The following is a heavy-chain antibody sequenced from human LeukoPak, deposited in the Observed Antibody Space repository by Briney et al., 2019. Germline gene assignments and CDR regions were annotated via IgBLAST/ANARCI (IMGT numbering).Heavy chain of an antibody. D-gene: IGHD4-17*01. CDR2: IYHSGST. J-gene: IGHJ4*02. CDR1: GYSISSGYY. V-gene: IGHV4-38-2*02. Sequence: KPSETLSLTCTVSGYSISSGYYWGWIRQPPGKWLEWIGSIYHSGSTYYNPSLKSRVTISVDTSKNQFSLQLSSVTAADTAVYYCARGGTVTTFDYWGQGTLVTVSS. CDR3: ARGGTVTTFDY.